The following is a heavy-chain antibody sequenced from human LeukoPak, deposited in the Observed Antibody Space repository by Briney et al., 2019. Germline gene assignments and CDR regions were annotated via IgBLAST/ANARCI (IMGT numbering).Heavy chain of an antibody. V-gene: IGHV4-31*03. CDR2: SHYSGTT. J-gene: IGHJ4*02. D-gene: IGHD2/OR15-2a*01. CDR3: ARPNGTHFDY. Sequence: SETLSLTCTVSGGSISSGGYYWSWIRQQPGKGLEWIGYSHYSGTTYYNTSLKSRVAISVDTSKNQFSLKLSSVTAADTAVYYCARPNGTHFDYWGQGTLVTVSS. CDR1: GGSISSGGYY.